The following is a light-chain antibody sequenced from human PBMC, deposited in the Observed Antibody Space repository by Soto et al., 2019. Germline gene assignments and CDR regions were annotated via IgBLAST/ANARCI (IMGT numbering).Light chain of an antibody. CDR1: QSVSSK. CDR2: GAS. J-gene: IGKJ5*01. Sequence: EIVMTQSPATLSVSAGEGATLSCRASQSVSSKLAWYQQKPGQAPRLLIYGASMRATGIPDRFSGSGSGTDFTLTISRLEPEDFAVYYCQQCGSSSTFGQGTRLEIK. CDR3: QQCGSSST. V-gene: IGKV3-20*01.